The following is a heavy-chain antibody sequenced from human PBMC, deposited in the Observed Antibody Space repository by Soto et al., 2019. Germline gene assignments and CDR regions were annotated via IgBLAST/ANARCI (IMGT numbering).Heavy chain of an antibody. D-gene: IGHD2-2*01. Sequence: SETLSLTCAVYGGSFSGYYWSWIRQPPGKGLEWNGEINHSGSTNYNPSLKSRVTISVDTSKNQFSLKLSSVTAADTAVYYCARVIRGYCSSTSCPHYYYYYMDVWGKGTTVTVSS. CDR1: GGSFSGYY. CDR2: INHSGST. V-gene: IGHV4-34*01. J-gene: IGHJ6*03. CDR3: ARVIRGYCSSTSCPHYYYYYMDV.